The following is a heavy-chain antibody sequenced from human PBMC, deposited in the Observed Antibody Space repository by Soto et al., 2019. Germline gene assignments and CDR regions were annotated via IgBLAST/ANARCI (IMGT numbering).Heavy chain of an antibody. Sequence: DVQVVESGGGLIQPGGSLRLSCAASGFTVSGKKYITWVRQAPGQGLEWVSALYIADGTFYADSVRGRFTVSIDSSKNTVYLQMNNLSPEDTAVYFCGTWLLREHAFDIWGLGTMVTVSS. D-gene: IGHD2-15*01. V-gene: IGHV3-53*01. J-gene: IGHJ3*02. CDR3: GTWLLREHAFDI. CDR2: LYIADGT. CDR1: GFTVSGKKY.